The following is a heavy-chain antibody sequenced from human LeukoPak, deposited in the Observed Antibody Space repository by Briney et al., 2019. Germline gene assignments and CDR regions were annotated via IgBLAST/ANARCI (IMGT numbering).Heavy chain of an antibody. CDR1: GFTFSSYD. D-gene: IGHD1-26*01. CDR3: ARVGSWDAFDI. J-gene: IGHJ3*02. CDR2: ISSNGDST. Sequence: GGTLRLSCAASGFTFSSYDMHWVRQAPGKGPEYVSAISSNGDSTYYANSVKGRFTISRDNSKNTLYLEMGSRRAEDIAVYYCARVGSWDAFDIWGQGTMVTVSS. V-gene: IGHV3-64*01.